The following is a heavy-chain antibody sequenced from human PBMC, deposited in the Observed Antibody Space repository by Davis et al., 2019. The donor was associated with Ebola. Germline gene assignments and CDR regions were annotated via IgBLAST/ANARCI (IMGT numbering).Heavy chain of an antibody. CDR1: GFTFSSYG. J-gene: IGHJ4*02. CDR3: ARVAGYSSGWGDY. V-gene: IGHV3-33*01. Sequence: GESLKISCAASGFTFSSYGMHWVRQAPGKGLEWVAVIWYDGSNKYYADSVKGRFTISRDNSKSTLYLQMNSLRAEDTAVYYCARVAGYSSGWGDYWGQGTLVTVSS. CDR2: IWYDGSNK. D-gene: IGHD6-19*01.